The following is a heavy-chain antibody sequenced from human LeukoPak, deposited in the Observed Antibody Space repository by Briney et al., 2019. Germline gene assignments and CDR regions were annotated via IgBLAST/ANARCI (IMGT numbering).Heavy chain of an antibody. Sequence: SVKVSCKASGGTFSSYAISWVRQAPGQGLEWMGGIIPIFGTANYAQKFQGRVTITTDESTSTAYMELSSLRSEDTAVYYCTRVRIEARNYFDYWGQGTLVTVSS. CDR3: TRVRIEARNYFDY. J-gene: IGHJ4*02. D-gene: IGHD6-6*01. CDR1: GGTFSSYA. CDR2: IIPIFGTA. V-gene: IGHV1-69*05.